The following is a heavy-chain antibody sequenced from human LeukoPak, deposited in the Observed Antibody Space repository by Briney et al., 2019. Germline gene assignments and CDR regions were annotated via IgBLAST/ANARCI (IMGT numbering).Heavy chain of an antibody. D-gene: IGHD3-22*01. CDR2: VYYSGTA. CDR1: GASIRSSTYY. J-gene: IGHJ4*02. V-gene: IGHV4-39*01. Sequence: PSETLSLTCTVSGASIRSSTYYWGWVRQSPGKGLEYVGSVYYSGTASYNPSLKSRLTISVDTSKNQFSLKLSSVTATDTAMYYCVRHFYYFDTSGYSNFDSWGQGSLVTVSS. CDR3: VRHFYYFDTSGYSNFDS.